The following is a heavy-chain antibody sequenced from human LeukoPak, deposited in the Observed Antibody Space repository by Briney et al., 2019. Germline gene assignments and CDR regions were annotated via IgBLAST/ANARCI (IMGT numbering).Heavy chain of an antibody. Sequence: PGGSLRLSCAASGFAVSRNYMSWVRQAPGKGLEWVAVIYSGGSTNYADSVKGRFTISRDNSKNTLYLLMNSLRAEDTAVYYCAIRKSGNAIDYWGQGTLVTVSS. CDR1: GFAVSRNY. V-gene: IGHV3-66*01. D-gene: IGHD5-12*01. CDR2: IYSGGST. J-gene: IGHJ4*02. CDR3: AIRKSGNAIDY.